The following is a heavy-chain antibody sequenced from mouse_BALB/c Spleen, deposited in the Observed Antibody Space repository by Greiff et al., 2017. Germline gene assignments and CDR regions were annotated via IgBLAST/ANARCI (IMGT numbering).Heavy chain of an antibody. J-gene: IGHJ3*01. CDR2: IWAGGST. CDR3: ARDLYYGSSHSWFAY. Sequence: VQLQESGPGLVAPSQSLSITCTVSGFSLTSYGVHWVRQPPGKGLEWLGVIWAGGSTNYNSALMSRLSISKDNSKSQVFLKMNSLQTDDTAMYYCARDLYYGSSHSWFAYWGQGTLVTVSA. CDR1: GFSLTSYG. V-gene: IGHV2-9*02. D-gene: IGHD1-1*01.